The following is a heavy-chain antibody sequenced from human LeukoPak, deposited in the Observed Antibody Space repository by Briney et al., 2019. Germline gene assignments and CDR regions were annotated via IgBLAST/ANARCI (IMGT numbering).Heavy chain of an antibody. CDR1: GFTFSSYS. J-gene: IGHJ4*02. CDR3: ARGYSSSWTLYY. CDR2: ISSSSYI. Sequence: GGSLRLSCAASGFTFSSYSMNWVRQAPGKGLEWVSSISSSSYIYYADSVKGRFTISRDNAKNSLYLQMNSLRAEDTAVYYCARGYSSSWTLYYWGQGTLVTVSS. V-gene: IGHV3-21*01. D-gene: IGHD6-13*01.